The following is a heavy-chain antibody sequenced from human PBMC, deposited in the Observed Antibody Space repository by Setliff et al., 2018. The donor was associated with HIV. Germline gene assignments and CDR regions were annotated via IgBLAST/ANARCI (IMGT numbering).Heavy chain of an antibody. CDR3: ARGHYFKDV. Sequence: GGSLRLSCAASGFTFGSYEMNWVRQAPGKGLEWVSYISGSGSAMYYADSVEGRFTISRDNAKNSLYLQMNSLRAEDTAVYHCARGHYFKDVWGQGTTVTVSS. CDR1: GFTFGSYE. J-gene: IGHJ6*02. D-gene: IGHD3-22*01. V-gene: IGHV3-48*03. CDR2: ISGSGSAM.